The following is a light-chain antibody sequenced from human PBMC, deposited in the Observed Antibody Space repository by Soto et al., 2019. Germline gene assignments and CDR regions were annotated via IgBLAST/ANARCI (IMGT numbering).Light chain of an antibody. CDR1: QSITSH. CDR2: AAS. V-gene: IGKV1-39*01. J-gene: IGKJ4*01. CDR3: QQSYRTPLT. Sequence: DIQMTQSPSSLSASVGDRVTITCRASQSITSHSNWYQQKPGKAPKLLIYAASSLQSGVPSRFSGSGSGTEFTLTISSLQPEDFATYYCQQSYRTPLTFGGGTKVEIK.